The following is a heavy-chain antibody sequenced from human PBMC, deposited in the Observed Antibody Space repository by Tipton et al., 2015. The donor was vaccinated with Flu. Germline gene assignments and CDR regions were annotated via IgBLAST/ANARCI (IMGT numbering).Heavy chain of an antibody. CDR2: IKQDGSEK. CDR3: ARDRYYYDSSGYYSYFDY. D-gene: IGHD3-22*01. V-gene: IGHV3-7*01. J-gene: IGHJ4*02. CDR1: GFTFSSYW. Sequence: SLRLSCAASGFTFSSYWMSWVRQAPGKGLEWVANIKQDGSEKYYVDSVKGRFTISRDNAKNSLYLQMNSLRAEDTAVYYCARDRYYYDSSGYYSYFDYWGQGTLVTVSS.